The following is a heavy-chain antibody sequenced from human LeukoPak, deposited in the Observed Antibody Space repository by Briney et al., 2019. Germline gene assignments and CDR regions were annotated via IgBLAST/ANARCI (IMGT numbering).Heavy chain of an antibody. Sequence: PGGSLRLSCAASGFTFSSYTMHWVRQAPGKGLEWVSSISGSNSYIFYADSVKGRFTVSRDNAKDSLYLQMNSLRAEDTAVYYCARALTTLTYEGYWGQGTLVTVSS. CDR1: GFTFSSYT. CDR3: ARALTTLTYEGY. CDR2: ISGSNSYI. V-gene: IGHV3-21*01. J-gene: IGHJ4*02. D-gene: IGHD1-1*01.